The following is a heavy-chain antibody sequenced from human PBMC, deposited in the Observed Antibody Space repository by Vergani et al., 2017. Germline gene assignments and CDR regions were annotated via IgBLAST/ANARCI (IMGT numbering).Heavy chain of an antibody. D-gene: IGHD3-22*01. CDR1: GFTFSACP. Sequence: EVQLLQSGGGVIQPGGSVRLSCAASGFTFSACPMTWVRQAPGKGLEWVAAISARYPSTYYADSVKGRFTISRDNSKNMLYLQMNSLRAEATSVYDCARLSYDTTPYLQGGYDCWGQGTLVSVSS. CDR2: ISARYPST. V-gene: IGHV3-23*01. CDR3: ARLSYDTTPYLQGGYDC. J-gene: IGHJ4*02.